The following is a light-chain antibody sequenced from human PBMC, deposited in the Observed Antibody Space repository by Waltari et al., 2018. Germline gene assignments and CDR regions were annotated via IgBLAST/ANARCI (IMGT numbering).Light chain of an antibody. CDR1: QDIRAY. CDR2: AAS. V-gene: IGKV1-16*01. J-gene: IGKJ4*01. CDR3: QQYKTYPHS. Sequence: DIQMTQSPSSLSASIGDRLTITCRASQDIRAYLGWFQQRPGKAPKSLIYAASNLQGGIPSRFSGSGSGTDFTLTISSLQPEDFATYYCQQYKTYPHSFGGGTKVEIK.